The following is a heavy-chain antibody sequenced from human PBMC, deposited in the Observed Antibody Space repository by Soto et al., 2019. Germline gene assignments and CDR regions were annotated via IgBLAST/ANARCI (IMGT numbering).Heavy chain of an antibody. CDR1: GYTFTDYY. J-gene: IGHJ2*01. CDR2: INPNSGGT. V-gene: IGHV1-2*04. D-gene: IGHD3-3*01. CDR3: GREIRSGSYKYGYFDL. Sequence: QVQLVQSGAEVKKPGASVKVSCKASGYTFTDYYMHWVRQAPGQGLEWMGWINPNSGGTNYAQKFQDWVTMTRDTSISTAYRELSRLTSDDTALSYGGREIRSGSYKYGYFDLWGRAPWSLSPQ.